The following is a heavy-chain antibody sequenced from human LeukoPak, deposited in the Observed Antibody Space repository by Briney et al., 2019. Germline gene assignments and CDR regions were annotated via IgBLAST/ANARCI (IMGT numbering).Heavy chain of an antibody. Sequence: SQTLSPTCTVSGGSISSGGYYWSWIRQHPGKGLEWIGYIYYSGSTYYNPSLKSRVTISVDTSKNQFSLKLSSVTAADTAVYYCARVRLKRIDYWGQGTLVTVSS. CDR3: ARVRLKRIDY. D-gene: IGHD3-16*01. V-gene: IGHV4-31*03. CDR1: GGSISSGGYY. CDR2: IYYSGST. J-gene: IGHJ4*02.